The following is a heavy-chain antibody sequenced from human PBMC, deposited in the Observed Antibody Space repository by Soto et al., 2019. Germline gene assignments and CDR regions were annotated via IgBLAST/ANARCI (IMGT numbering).Heavy chain of an antibody. V-gene: IGHV4-34*01. CDR2: INHNGNS. CDR1: GGSFSAYY. CDR3: ASGGTSPSSGYGY. J-gene: IGHJ4*02. Sequence: PSETLSLTCAASGGSFSAYYWSWIRQPPGRGLEWIGEINHNGNSNYNPALESRVTISVDTSKNQFSLKLISVTAADTAVYYCASGGTSPSSGYGYWGQGTLVTVSS. D-gene: IGHD6-19*01.